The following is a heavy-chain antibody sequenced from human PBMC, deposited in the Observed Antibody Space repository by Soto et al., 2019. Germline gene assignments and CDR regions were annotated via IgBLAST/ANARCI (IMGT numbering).Heavy chain of an antibody. J-gene: IGHJ4*02. D-gene: IGHD3-22*01. CDR3: ARTWLPHNYFDY. Sequence: XRCLRCTVSGVSISSGGYYWSWIRQHPGKGLEWIGYIYYSGSTYYNPSLKSRVTISVDTSKNQFSLKLSSVTAADTAVYYCARTWLPHNYFDYWGQGTLVTVSS. CDR2: IYYSGST. CDR1: GVSISSGGYY. V-gene: IGHV4-31*03.